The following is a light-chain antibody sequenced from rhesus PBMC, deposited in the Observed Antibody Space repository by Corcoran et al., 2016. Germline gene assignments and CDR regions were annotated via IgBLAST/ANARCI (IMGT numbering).Light chain of an antibody. CDR1: SSDIGGYNY. Sequence: QAALTQPRSVSGSPGQSVTISCTGTSSDIGGYNYVSWYQQHPGTAPKLMIYEVSKRPSGVSDRFSGSKSGNPASLTISGLQAEDEADYYCSSYAVSNTFIFGAGTRLTIL. CDR2: EVS. CDR3: SSYAVSNTFI. V-gene: IGLV2-32*02. J-gene: IGLJ1*01.